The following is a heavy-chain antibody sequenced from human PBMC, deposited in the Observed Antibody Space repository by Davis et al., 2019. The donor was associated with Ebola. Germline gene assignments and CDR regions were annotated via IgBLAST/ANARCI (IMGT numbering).Heavy chain of an antibody. CDR2: IKPDGSTT. CDR1: GFTFSNYY. Sequence: GESLKISCAASGFTFSNYYMHWVRQAPGKGLEWVARIKPDGSTTRYADSVKGRFTISRDNTKNTLYLQMNSLRGEDTAVYYCVRDTSHQLPHWLYYFYGMDVWGQGTTVTVSS. D-gene: IGHD2-2*01. J-gene: IGHJ6*02. V-gene: IGHV3-74*01. CDR3: VRDTSHQLPHWLYYFYGMDV.